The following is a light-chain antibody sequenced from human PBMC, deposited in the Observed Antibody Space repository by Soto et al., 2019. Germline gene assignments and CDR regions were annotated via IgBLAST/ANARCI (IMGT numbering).Light chain of an antibody. CDR3: CSYAGSSTFVYV. V-gene: IGLV2-23*02. CDR2: EVS. J-gene: IGLJ1*01. Sequence: QSALTQPASVSGSPEQSITISCTGTSSDVGSYNLVSWYQQHPGKAPKLMIYEVSKRPSGVSNRFSGSKSGNTASLTISGLQAEDEADYYCCSYAGSSTFVYVFGTGTKLTVL. CDR1: SSDVGSYNL.